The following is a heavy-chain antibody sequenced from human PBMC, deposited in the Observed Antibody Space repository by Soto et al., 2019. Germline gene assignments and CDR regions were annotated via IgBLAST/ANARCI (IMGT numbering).Heavy chain of an antibody. Sequence: QVQLMQSGAEVKKPGASVKVSCKASGDIFTDYYIHWVRQAPGQGLEWMGTVNPSGGHTTYAQHFLGRVTMTMDTSTSTLYMELTSLTSDDTAVYYCARGGHVVVVTAALDYWGQGTLVTVSS. CDR3: ARGGHVVVVTAALDY. J-gene: IGHJ4*02. D-gene: IGHD2-21*02. CDR1: GDIFTDYY. CDR2: VNPSGGHT. V-gene: IGHV1-46*01.